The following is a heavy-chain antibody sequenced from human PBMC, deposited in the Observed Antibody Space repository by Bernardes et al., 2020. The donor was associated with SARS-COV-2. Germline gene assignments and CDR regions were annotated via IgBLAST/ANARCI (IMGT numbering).Heavy chain of an antibody. CDR2: LYYTGST. J-gene: IGHJ4*02. V-gene: IGHV4-59*01. CDR3: ARGFDY. CDR1: GGSISTYY. Sequence: SETLSLTCTVSGGSISTYYWSWIRQPPGKGLEWIGYLYYTGSTNYNPSLKSRVTISVDTSKNQFSLKLSSVTAADTAVYYCARGFDYWGQGTLVTVSS.